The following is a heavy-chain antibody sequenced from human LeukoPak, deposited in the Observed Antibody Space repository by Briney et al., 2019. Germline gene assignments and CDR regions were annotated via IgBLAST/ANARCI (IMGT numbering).Heavy chain of an antibody. CDR1: GDSISTYY. J-gene: IGHJ4*02. D-gene: IGHD1-14*01. CDR3: ARGEPVDY. Sequence: SETLSLTCTVSGDSISTYYWSWIRQSPGKGLEWIGYSYYSGITSYNPSLKSRVTMSVDESKNQLSLKVNSVTAANTAVYYCARGEPVDYWGQGTLVTVSS. V-gene: IGHV4-59*01. CDR2: SYYSGIT.